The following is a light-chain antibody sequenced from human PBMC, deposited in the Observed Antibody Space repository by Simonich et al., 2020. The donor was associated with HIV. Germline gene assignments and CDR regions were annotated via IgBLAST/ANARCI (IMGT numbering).Light chain of an antibody. Sequence: DIQMTTSPSSLSASVGNRVTIPCRANQVISNYLDWYQQKPGKVPKLLIYAASTLQSGVPSRFSGSGSGTDFTLTISSLQPEDVSTYYCQKYNSAPFTFGQGTRLEIK. CDR1: QVISNY. J-gene: IGKJ5*01. V-gene: IGKV1-27*01. CDR2: AAS. CDR3: QKYNSAPFT.